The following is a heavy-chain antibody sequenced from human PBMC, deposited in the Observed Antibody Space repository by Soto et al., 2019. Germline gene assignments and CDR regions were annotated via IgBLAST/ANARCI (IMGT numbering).Heavy chain of an antibody. CDR1: GGSISSYY. CDR2: IYYSGSI. V-gene: IGHV4-59*01. D-gene: IGHD5-12*01. J-gene: IGHJ4*02. CDR3: ARDGGYVYFDY. Sequence: SETLSLTCTVSGGSISSYYWSWIRQPPGKGLEWIGYIYYSGSINYNPSLKSRVTISVDTSKNQFSLKLSSVTAADTAVYYCARDGGYVYFDYWGQGTLVTVSS.